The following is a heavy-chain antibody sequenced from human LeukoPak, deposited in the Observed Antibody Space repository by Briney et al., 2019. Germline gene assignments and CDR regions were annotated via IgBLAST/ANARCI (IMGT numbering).Heavy chain of an antibody. CDR1: GFTFSTSA. J-gene: IGHJ4*02. CDR3: ARDPERWLRMGYFGY. D-gene: IGHD5-12*01. CDR2: INSVSSHI. Sequence: GGSLRLSCAASGFTFSTSAMNWVRQVPGKGLEWVSSINSVSSHIYYAASVRGRFTISRDNARNSVYLQMNSLRGEDTAVYYCARDPERWLRMGYFGYWGQGTLVTVSS. V-gene: IGHV3-21*01.